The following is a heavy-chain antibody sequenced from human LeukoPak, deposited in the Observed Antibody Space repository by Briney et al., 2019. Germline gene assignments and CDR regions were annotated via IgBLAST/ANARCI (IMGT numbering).Heavy chain of an antibody. Sequence: SETLSLTCTVSGGSISSYYWSWIRQPAGKGLEWIGRIYTSGSTNYNPSLKSRVTISVDTSKNQFSLKLSSVTAADTAVYYRARTAYSGSFVYWGQGTLVTVSS. CDR3: ARTAYSGSFVY. V-gene: IGHV4-4*07. CDR1: GGSISSYY. D-gene: IGHD3-10*01. J-gene: IGHJ4*02. CDR2: IYTSGST.